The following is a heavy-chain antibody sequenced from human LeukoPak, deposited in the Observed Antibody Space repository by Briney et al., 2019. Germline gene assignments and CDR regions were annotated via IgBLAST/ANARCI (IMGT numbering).Heavy chain of an antibody. CDR3: ARDIQGYCGGDCYGDDYFDY. V-gene: IGHV3-30*02. D-gene: IGHD2-21*01. J-gene: IGHJ4*02. CDR2: IRYDGSNK. CDR1: GFTFSSYG. Sequence: GGSLRLSCAASGFTFSSYGMHWVRQAPGKGLEWVAFIRYDGSNKYYADSVKGRFTISRDNSKNTLYLQMNSLRAEDTAVYYCARDIQGYCGGDCYGDDYFDYWGQGTLVTVSS.